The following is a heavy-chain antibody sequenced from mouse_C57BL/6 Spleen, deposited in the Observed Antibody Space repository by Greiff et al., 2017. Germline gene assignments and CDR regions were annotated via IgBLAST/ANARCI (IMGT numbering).Heavy chain of an antibody. CDR2: IDPSDSYT. CDR3: ARGGITTVVAGAMDY. V-gene: IGHV1-50*01. D-gene: IGHD1-1*01. Sequence: VQLQQPGAELVKPGASVKLSCKASGYTFTSYWMQWVKQRPGQGLEWIGEIDPSDSYTNYNQKFKGKATLTVDTSSSTAYMQLSSLTSEDSAVYYCARGGITTVVAGAMDYWGQGTSVTVSS. J-gene: IGHJ4*01. CDR1: GYTFTSYW.